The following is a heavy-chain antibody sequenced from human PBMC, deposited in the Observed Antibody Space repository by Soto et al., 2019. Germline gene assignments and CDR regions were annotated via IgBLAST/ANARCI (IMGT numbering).Heavy chain of an antibody. V-gene: IGHV4-39*01. D-gene: IGHD6-6*01. CDR2: TYYNGNT. CDR3: ARSSIRDYYFDY. J-gene: IGHJ4*02. Sequence: SETLSLTCTVSGGSIDRSNYYWDWIRQSPGKGLEWIGTTYYNGNTYYNPSLESRVTISVDTSKNQFSLKLSSVTAADTAVYFCARSSIRDYYFDYWGQGTLVTVSS. CDR1: GGSIDRSNYY.